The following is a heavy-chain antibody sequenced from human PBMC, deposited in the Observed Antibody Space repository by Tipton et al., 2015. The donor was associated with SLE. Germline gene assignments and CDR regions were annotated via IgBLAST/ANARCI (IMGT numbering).Heavy chain of an antibody. CDR2: IYPGDSDT. CDR1: GYSFTSYW. D-gene: IGHD1-14*01. CDR3: ASSLVVTGNQFDY. J-gene: IGHJ4*02. V-gene: IGHV5-51*03. Sequence: VQLVQSGAEVKKPGESLKISCKGSGYSFTSYWIGWVRQMPGKSPEWMGIIYPGDSDTRYSPSFQGQVTISADKSISTAYLQWSILKASDTAMYCCASSLVVTGNQFDYWGQGTLVTVSS.